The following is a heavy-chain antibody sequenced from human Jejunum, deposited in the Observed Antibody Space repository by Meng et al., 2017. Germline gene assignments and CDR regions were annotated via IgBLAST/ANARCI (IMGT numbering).Heavy chain of an antibody. CDR3: ARYCGGGKCLVPDQDYFAMDV. CDR2: IIPIFGTT. CDR1: GGSFSTYA. J-gene: IGHJ6*02. D-gene: IGHD2-21*01. Sequence: PVKVSCKASGGSFSTYAINWVRQAPGQGLEWMGRIIPIFGTTNYAQKFQGRLTITVDGYTGTAYMELTSLTSEDAAVYYCARYCGGGKCLVPDQDYFAMDVWGQGSTVTVSS. V-gene: IGHV1-69*13.